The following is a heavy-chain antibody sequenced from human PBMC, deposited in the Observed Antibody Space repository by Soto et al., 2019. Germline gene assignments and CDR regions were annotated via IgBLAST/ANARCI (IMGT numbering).Heavy chain of an antibody. D-gene: IGHD3-22*01. CDR1: GFSFSSYA. CDR2: ISGSGGST. J-gene: IGHJ4*02. V-gene: IGHV3-23*01. Sequence: TGGSLRLSCAASGFSFSSYAMSWVRQAPGKGLEWVSAISGSGGSTYYADSVKGRFTISRDNSKNTLYLQMNSLRAEDTAVYYCAKNTYYYDSSGSLDYWGQGTLVTVSS. CDR3: AKNTYYYDSSGSLDY.